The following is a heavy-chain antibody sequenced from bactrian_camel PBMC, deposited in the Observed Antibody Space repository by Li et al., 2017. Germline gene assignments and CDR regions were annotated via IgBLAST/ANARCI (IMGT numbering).Heavy chain of an antibody. J-gene: IGHJ6*01. CDR3: SAGVSAQRSEMTVQVVPWALGLEFGY. Sequence: VQLVESGGGLVQPGGSLRLSCAASGFTFSTYYINWIRQAPGKGLEWVASIRNDGTRTYFANSVKGRFTISRDNAKNTVYLQMNSLKSEDTALYYCSAGVSAQRSEMTVQVVPWALGLEFGYWGQGTQVTVS. D-gene: IGHD1*01. CDR2: IRNDGTRT. CDR1: GFTFSTYY. V-gene: IGHV3S6*01.